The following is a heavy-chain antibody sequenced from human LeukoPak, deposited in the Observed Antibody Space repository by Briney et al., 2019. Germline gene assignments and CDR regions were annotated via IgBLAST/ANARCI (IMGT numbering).Heavy chain of an antibody. V-gene: IGHV3-7*01. CDR2: IKQDGSEK. D-gene: IGHD3-16*01. CDR3: ASAGGGTGY. CDR1: GFTFSNYW. Sequence: GGSLRLSCAASGFTFSNYWMTWVRQAPGKGLEWVANIKQDGSEKYYVDSVKGRFTISRDNAKNSLYLQMNSLRAEDTAVYYCASAGGGTGYWGQGTLVTVSS. J-gene: IGHJ4*02.